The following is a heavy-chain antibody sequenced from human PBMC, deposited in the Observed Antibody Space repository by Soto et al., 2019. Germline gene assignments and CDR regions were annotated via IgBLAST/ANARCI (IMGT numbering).Heavy chain of an antibody. D-gene: IGHD2-2*01. J-gene: IGHJ5*02. Sequence: QVQLQQWGAGLLKPSETLSLTCAVYGGSFSGYYWSWIRQPPGKGLEWIGEINHSGSTNYNPSLKSRVTISVDTSKNQFSLKLSSVTAADTAVYYCARAPAAMRNWFDPWGQGTLFTVSS. CDR1: GGSFSGYY. CDR3: ARAPAAMRNWFDP. V-gene: IGHV4-34*01. CDR2: INHSGST.